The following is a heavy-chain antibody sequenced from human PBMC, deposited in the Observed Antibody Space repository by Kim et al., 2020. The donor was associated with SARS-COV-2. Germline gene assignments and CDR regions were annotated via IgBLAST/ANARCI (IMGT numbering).Heavy chain of an antibody. CDR2: INHSGST. Sequence: SETLSLTCAVYGGSFSAYYWTWIRQPPGKGLEWIGEINHSGSTNYNPSLQSRVIMSVDTSKNQFSLKLSSVTAADTAVYFCVRGGGVTRYYFDYWGQGAL. V-gene: IGHV4-34*01. CDR3: VRGGGVTRYYFDY. J-gene: IGHJ4*02. CDR1: GGSFSAYY. D-gene: IGHD3-16*01.